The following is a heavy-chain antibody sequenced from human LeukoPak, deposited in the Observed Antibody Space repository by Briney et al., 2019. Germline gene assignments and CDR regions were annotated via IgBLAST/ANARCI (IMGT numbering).Heavy chain of an antibody. Sequence: ASVKVSCKASGYTFTGYYMHWVRQAPGQGLEWMGWINPNSGGTNYAQKSQGRVTMTRDTSISTAYMELSRLRSDDTAVYYCAKEKNYDILTGYRNYFDYWGQGTLVTVSS. CDR3: AKEKNYDILTGYRNYFDY. CDR1: GYTFTGYY. J-gene: IGHJ4*02. V-gene: IGHV1-2*02. CDR2: INPNSGGT. D-gene: IGHD3-9*01.